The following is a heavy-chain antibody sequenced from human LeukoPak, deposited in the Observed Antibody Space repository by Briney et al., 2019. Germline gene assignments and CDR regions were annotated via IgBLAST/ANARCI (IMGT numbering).Heavy chain of an antibody. J-gene: IGHJ4*02. V-gene: IGHV3-66*01. CDR3: ASVPLWLSDGDHVN. CDR2: IYSGGST. CDR1: GFTVSSNY. D-gene: IGHD4-17*01. Sequence: GGSLRLSCAASGFTVSSNYMSWVRQAPGKGLEWVSVIYSGGSTYYADSVKGRFTISRDNSKNTLYLQMNSLRAEDTAVYYCASVPLWLSDGDHVNWGQGTLVTVSS.